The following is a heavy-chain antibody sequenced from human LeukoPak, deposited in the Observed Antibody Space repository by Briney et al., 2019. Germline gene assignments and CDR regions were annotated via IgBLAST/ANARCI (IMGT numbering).Heavy chain of an antibody. CDR3: ATTPGGYYYYMDV. Sequence: ASVKVSCKASGCTFTGYYMHWVRQAPGQGLEWMGWINPNSGGTNYAQKFQGRVTMTEDTSTDTAYMELSSLRYEDTAVYSCATTPGGYYYYMDVWGKGTTVTVSS. V-gene: IGHV1-2*02. D-gene: IGHD1-14*01. J-gene: IGHJ6*03. CDR1: GCTFTGYY. CDR2: INPNSGGT.